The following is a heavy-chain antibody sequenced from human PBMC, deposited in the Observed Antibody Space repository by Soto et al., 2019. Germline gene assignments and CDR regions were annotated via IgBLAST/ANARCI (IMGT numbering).Heavy chain of an antibody. Sequence: EVQLLESGGGLVQPGGSLRLSCAASGFTFSSYAMSWVRQAPGKGLEWVSAISGSGGSTYYADSVKGRFTISRDNSKNTLYLQMNSMRAEDTAVYYCAKAAFRIFVWGDWFDPWGQGTLVTVSS. CDR2: ISGSGGST. D-gene: IGHD3-16*01. J-gene: IGHJ5*02. V-gene: IGHV3-23*01. CDR3: AKAAFRIFVWGDWFDP. CDR1: GFTFSSYA.